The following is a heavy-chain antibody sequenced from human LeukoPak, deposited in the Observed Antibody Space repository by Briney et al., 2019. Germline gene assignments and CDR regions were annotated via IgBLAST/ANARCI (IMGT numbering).Heavy chain of an antibody. J-gene: IGHJ6*03. V-gene: IGHV3-48*03. CDR1: GFTFSSYE. CDR2: ISSSGSTI. Sequence: GGSLRLSCAASGFTFSSYEMNWVRQAPGKGLEWVSYISSSGSTIYYADSVKGRFTISRDNAKNSLYLQMNSLRAEDTAVYYCARDRGGWLSRTGYMDVWGKGTTVTISS. CDR3: ARDRGGWLSRTGYMDV. D-gene: IGHD3-22*01.